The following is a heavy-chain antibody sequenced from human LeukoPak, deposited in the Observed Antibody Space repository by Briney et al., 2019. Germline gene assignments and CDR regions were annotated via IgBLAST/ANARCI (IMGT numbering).Heavy chain of an antibody. J-gene: IGHJ4*02. CDR3: ARDQGGGYNNY. V-gene: IGHV4-59*12. CDR1: GGSISSYY. CDR2: IYYSGST. D-gene: IGHD5-24*01. Sequence: SETLSLTCTVSGGSISSYYWSWIRQPPGKGLEWIGYIYYSGSTYYNPSLKSRVTISVDTSKNQFSLKLSSVTAADTAVYYCARDQGGGYNNYWGQGTLVTVSS.